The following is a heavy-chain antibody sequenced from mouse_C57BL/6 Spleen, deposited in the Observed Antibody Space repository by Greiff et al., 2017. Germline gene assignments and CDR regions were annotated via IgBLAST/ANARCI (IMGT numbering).Heavy chain of an antibody. V-gene: IGHV1-26*01. Sequence: EVQLQQSGPELVKPGASVKISCKASGYTFTDYYMNWVKQSHGKSLEWIGDINPNNGGTSYNQKFKGKATLTVDKSSSTAYMELRSLTSEDSAVYYCARERDRGYAMDYWGQGTSVTVSS. CDR2: INPNNGGT. CDR1: GYTFTDYY. J-gene: IGHJ4*01. CDR3: ARERDRGYAMDY.